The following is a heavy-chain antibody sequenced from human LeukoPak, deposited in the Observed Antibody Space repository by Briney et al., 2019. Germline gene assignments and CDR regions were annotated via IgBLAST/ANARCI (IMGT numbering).Heavy chain of an antibody. CDR1: GGSISSSNW. J-gene: IGHJ4*02. V-gene: IGHV4-4*02. D-gene: IGHD2-15*01. Sequence: SETLSLTCAVSGGSISSSNWWTWVRQPPGKGLEWIGEIYHSGSTNYNPSLKSRVTISVDKSKNQFSLKRSSVTAADTAVYYCARVYCSGGSCYSHFDYWGQGTLVTVSS. CDR2: IYHSGST. CDR3: ARVYCSGGSCYSHFDY.